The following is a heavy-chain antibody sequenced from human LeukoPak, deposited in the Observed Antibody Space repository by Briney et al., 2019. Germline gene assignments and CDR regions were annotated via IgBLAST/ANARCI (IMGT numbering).Heavy chain of an antibody. Sequence: ASVKVSCKASGYTFTSYDINWVRQATGQGLEWMGWMNPNSGNTGYAQKFQGRVTMTRNTSISTAYMELSSLRSEDTAVYYCARGRRYYGSGSYYNPIGYWGQGTLVTVSS. CDR2: MNPNSGNT. J-gene: IGHJ4*02. D-gene: IGHD3-10*01. CDR1: GYTFTSYD. CDR3: ARGRRYYGSGSYYNPIGY. V-gene: IGHV1-8*01.